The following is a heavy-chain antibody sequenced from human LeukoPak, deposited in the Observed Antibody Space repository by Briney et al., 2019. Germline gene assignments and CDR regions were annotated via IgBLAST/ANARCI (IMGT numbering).Heavy chain of an antibody. V-gene: IGHV3-15*01. CDR2: IKTKVDGGTT. J-gene: IGHJ4*02. CDR1: GFTFSNDY. Sequence: GGSLRLSCAASGFTFSNDYMNWVRQAPGKGLEWVGQIKTKVDGGTTDYNAAVTDRFTISRDDSKDTLYLQMNSLKTEDTAIYYCIRVSVVSSAHSMDYWGQGTLVTVSS. D-gene: IGHD2/OR15-2a*01. CDR3: IRVSVVSSAHSMDY.